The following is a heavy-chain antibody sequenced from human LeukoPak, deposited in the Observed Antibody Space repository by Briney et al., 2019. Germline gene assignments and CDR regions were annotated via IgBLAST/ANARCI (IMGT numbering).Heavy chain of an antibody. D-gene: IGHD3-22*01. V-gene: IGHV4-59*08. J-gene: IGHJ4*02. CDR3: ARSGYYYDSLDY. Sequence: SETLSLTCTVSGGSISSYYWSWIRQPPGKALEWIGYIFYSGFTSYNPSLKSRVTISVDTSKNQFSLKLSSVTAADTDVYYCARSGYYYDSLDYWGQGTLVTVSS. CDR1: GGSISSYY. CDR2: IFYSGFT.